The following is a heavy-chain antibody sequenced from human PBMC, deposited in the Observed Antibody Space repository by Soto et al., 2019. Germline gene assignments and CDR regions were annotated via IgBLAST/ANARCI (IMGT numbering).Heavy chain of an antibody. V-gene: IGHV4-39*07. Sequence: SETLSLTCTVSGASISSGGYYWSWIRQPPGKGLEWIGEINHSGSTNYNPSLKSRVTISVDTSKNQFSLKLSSVTAADTAVYYCARTNYDSRPLVVGMDVWGQGTTVTVSS. CDR1: GASISSGGYY. CDR2: INHSGST. J-gene: IGHJ6*02. CDR3: ARTNYDSRPLVVGMDV. D-gene: IGHD3-22*01.